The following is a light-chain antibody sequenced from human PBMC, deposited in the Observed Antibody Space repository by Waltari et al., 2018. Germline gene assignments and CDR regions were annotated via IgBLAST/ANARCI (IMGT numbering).Light chain of an antibody. CDR3: QARAPGIRV. J-gene: IGLJ3*02. Sequence: QLVLTQSPSASASLGASVRLTCTLSSGHSTYAIAWHQHQPEKGPRYLMTLHSDGSHNRGVGTPDRFSGSSSGAVRYLTISSLQTEDEADYYCQARAPGIRVFGGGTKLTVL. V-gene: IGLV4-69*01. CDR2: LHSDGSH. CDR1: SGHSTYA.